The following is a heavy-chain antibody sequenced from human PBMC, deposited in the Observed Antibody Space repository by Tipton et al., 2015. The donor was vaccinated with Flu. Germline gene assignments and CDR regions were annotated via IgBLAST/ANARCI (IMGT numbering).Heavy chain of an antibody. CDR1: GGSIISGGYY. CDR2: IYYSGRT. D-gene: IGHD6-6*01. V-gene: IGHV4-31*03. Sequence: TLSLTCTVSGGSIISGGYYWSWIRQFPGKGLQWIGYIYYSGRTYYNPSLERRLTISQDTSENQFSLILSSVTAADTAIYYCARGAQYSSSFFDYWGQGNLVTVSS. CDR3: ARGAQYSSSFFDY. J-gene: IGHJ4*02.